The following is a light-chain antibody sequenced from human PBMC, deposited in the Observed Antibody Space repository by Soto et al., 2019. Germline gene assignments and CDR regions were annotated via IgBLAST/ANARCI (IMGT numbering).Light chain of an antibody. CDR3: ATWDDSLRGWV. CDR2: RNN. Sequence: QSVLTQPHSASGTPGQRVTISCSGSSSNIGDSYGYWFQQLPGTAPKLLIYRNNQRPSGGPDRFSGSKSGTSASLAISGLRPEDEADYYCATWDDSLRGWVFGGGTKLTVL. J-gene: IGLJ3*02. V-gene: IGLV1-47*01. CDR1: SSNIGDSY.